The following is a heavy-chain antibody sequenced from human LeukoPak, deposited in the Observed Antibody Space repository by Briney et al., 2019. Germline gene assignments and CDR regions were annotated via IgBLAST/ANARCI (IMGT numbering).Heavy chain of an antibody. J-gene: IGHJ4*02. V-gene: IGHV3-23*01. D-gene: IGHD3-22*01. Sequence: PGGSLRLSCAASGFTFSSYAMSWVRQAPGKGLEWVSAISGSGGSTYYADSVKGRFTISRDNSKNTLYLQMNSLRAEDTAVYYCAKDTARVIVVAKDYWGQGTLVTVSS. CDR3: AKDTARVIVVAKDY. CDR2: ISGSGGST. CDR1: GFTFSSYA.